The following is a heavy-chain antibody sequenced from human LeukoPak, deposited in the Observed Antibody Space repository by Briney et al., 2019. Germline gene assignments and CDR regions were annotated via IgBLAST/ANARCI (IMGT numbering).Heavy chain of an antibody. CDR1: GYTFNTYG. CDR3: ARALYYDSSGYYYSFDY. Sequence: GASVKVSCKASGYTFNTYGISWVRQAPGQGLEWMGWISTYNVNTNYAQKLQGRVTMTTDTSTSTAYMELSSLRSEDTAVYYCARALYYDSSGYYYSFDYWGQGTLVTVSS. V-gene: IGHV1-18*01. CDR2: ISTYNVNT. D-gene: IGHD3-22*01. J-gene: IGHJ4*02.